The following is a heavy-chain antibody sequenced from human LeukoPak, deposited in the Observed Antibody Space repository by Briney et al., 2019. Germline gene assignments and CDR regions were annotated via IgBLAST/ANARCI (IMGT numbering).Heavy chain of an antibody. CDR2: INHSGST. J-gene: IGHJ4*02. CDR3: ARVGIAAAGNPFDY. V-gene: IGHV4-34*01. CDR1: GGSFSGYY. Sequence: PSETLSLTCAVYGGSFSGYYWSWIRQPPGKGLEWIGEINHSGSTNYNPYLKSRVTISVDTSKNQFSLKLRSVPAADTAVYYCARVGIAAAGNPFDYWGQRTLVTVSS. D-gene: IGHD6-13*01.